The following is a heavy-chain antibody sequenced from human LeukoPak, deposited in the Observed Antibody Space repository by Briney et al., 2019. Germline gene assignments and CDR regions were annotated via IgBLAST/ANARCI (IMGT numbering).Heavy chain of an antibody. CDR1: GYTFTGYY. D-gene: IGHD5-12*01. V-gene: IGHV1-2*04. CDR2: INPNSGGT. CDR3: AREYSGYDSSNYYYYGMDV. Sequence: GASVKVSCKASGYTFTGYYMHWVRQAPGQGLEWMGWINPNSGGTNYAQKFQGWVTMTRDTSISTAYMELGRLRSDDTAVYYCAREYSGYDSSNYYYYGMDVWGQGTTVTVSS. J-gene: IGHJ6*02.